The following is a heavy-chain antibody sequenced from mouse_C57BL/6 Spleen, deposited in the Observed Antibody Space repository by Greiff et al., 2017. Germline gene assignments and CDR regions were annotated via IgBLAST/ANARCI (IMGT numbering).Heavy chain of an antibody. CDR3: ARQGITTVVARAMDY. CDR1: GFTFSSYG. Sequence: VQLQQSGGDLVKPGGSLKLSCAASGFTFSSYGMSWVRQTPDKRLEWVATISSGGSYTYYPDSVKGRFTISRDNAKNTLYLQMSSLKSEDTAMYYCARQGITTVVARAMDYWGQGTSVTVSS. J-gene: IGHJ4*01. D-gene: IGHD1-1*01. V-gene: IGHV5-6*01. CDR2: ISSGGSYT.